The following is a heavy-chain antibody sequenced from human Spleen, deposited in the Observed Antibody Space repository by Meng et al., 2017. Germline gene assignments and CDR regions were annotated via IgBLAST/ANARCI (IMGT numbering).Heavy chain of an antibody. CDR2: ISGSGAST. D-gene: IGHD4-17*01. V-gene: IGHV3-23*01. J-gene: IGHJ4*02. CDR3: ARKEVTTANFDY. Sequence: VQRQGSGPGLGKPSGTLSLTCAVSGGSISSSNWWSWVRQPPGKGLEWVSGISGSGASTYYADSVKGRFTISRDSSKNTLSLQMHSLRAEDTAIYYCARKEVTTANFDYWGQGTLVTVSS. CDR1: GGSISSSN.